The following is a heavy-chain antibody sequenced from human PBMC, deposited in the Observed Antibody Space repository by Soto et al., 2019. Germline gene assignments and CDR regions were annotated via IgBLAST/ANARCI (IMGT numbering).Heavy chain of an antibody. J-gene: IGHJ3*02. D-gene: IGHD3-10*01. V-gene: IGHV1-3*01. CDR1: GYTFTSYA. CDR2: INAGNGNT. Sequence: ASVKVSCKASGYTFTSYAMHWVRQAPGQRLEWMGWINAGNGNTKYSQKFQGRVTITRDTSASTAYMELSSLRSGDTAVYYCARRLLWFGDTDAFDIWGQGTMVTVSS. CDR3: ARRLLWFGDTDAFDI.